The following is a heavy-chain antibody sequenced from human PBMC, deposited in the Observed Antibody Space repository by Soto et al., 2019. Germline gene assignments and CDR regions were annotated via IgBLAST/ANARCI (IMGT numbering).Heavy chain of an antibody. D-gene: IGHD1-1*01. CDR1: GGFVTSGSYY. J-gene: IGHJ3*02. CDR3: ARVERGTATTVVDAFDI. Sequence: QVQLQQWGAGLLKPSETLSPTCAVYGGFVTSGSYYWSWIRQPPGKGLEWIGEMSHSGGTHFNPSLKSRVTISVDTSKNEFTLKMSSVTAADTALYYCARVERGTATTVVDAFDIWGPGTMFTVSS. CDR2: MSHSGGT. V-gene: IGHV4-34*01.